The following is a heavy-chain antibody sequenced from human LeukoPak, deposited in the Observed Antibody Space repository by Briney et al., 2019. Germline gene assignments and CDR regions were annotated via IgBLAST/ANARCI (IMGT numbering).Heavy chain of an antibody. CDR2: ISYDGSNK. V-gene: IGHV3-30*18. J-gene: IGHJ4*02. D-gene: IGHD2-15*01. CDR3: ANLGWYFDN. CDR1: GFTFSSYG. Sequence: GRSLRLSCAASGFTFSSYGMHWVRQAPGKGLEWVAVISYDGSNKYYADSVKGRFTISRDKSKNTLYLQMNSLRAEDTAVYYCANLGWYFDNWGQGTLVTVSS.